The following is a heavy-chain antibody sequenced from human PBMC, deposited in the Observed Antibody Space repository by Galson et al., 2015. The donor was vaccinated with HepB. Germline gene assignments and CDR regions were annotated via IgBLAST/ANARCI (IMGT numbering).Heavy chain of an antibody. J-gene: IGHJ5*02. CDR3: ASRVLFNDYSNYWFDP. D-gene: IGHD4-11*01. CDR2: INTNTGNP. Sequence: SVKVSCKASGYAFTSCAMNWVRQAPGQGLEWMGWINTNTGNPTYAQGFTGRFVFSLDTSVSTAYLQISSLKAEDTAVYYCASRVLFNDYSNYWFDPWGQGTLVTVSS. V-gene: IGHV7-4-1*02. CDR1: GYAFTSCA.